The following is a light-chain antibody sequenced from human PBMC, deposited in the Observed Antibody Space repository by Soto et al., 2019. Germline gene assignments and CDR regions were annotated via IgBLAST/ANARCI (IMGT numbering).Light chain of an antibody. CDR1: TSDVGGYDY. CDR2: EVN. Sequence: QSVLTQPASVSGSPGQSITISCTGTTSDVGGYDYVSWYQQHPGKAPKLMISEVNNRPSGVSNRFSGSKSGNTASLTISGLQAEDEAHYYCSSYTATTTLVIFGGGTKLTVL. CDR3: SSYTATTTLVI. J-gene: IGLJ2*01. V-gene: IGLV2-14*03.